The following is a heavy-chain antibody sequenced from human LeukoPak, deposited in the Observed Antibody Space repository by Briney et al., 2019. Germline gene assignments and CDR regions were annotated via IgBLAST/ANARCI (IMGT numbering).Heavy chain of an antibody. Sequence: GGSLRLSCAASGFTFSSYEMNWVRQAPGKGLEWVSYISGSGTTIYYADSVKGRFTISRDNAKNSLYLQMNSLRAEDTAVYYCARDLRCGGDCPGYWGQGTLVTVSS. CDR1: GFTFSSYE. V-gene: IGHV3-48*03. CDR3: ARDLRCGGDCPGY. J-gene: IGHJ4*02. D-gene: IGHD2-21*02. CDR2: ISGSGTTI.